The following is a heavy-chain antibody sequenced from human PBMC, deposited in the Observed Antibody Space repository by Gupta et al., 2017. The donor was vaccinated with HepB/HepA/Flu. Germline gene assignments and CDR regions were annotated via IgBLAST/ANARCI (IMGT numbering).Heavy chain of an antibody. CDR3: ARIQELLWFGDDAFDI. D-gene: IGHD3-10*01. Sequence: QLQLQESGPGLVKPSETLSLTCTVSGGSISSSSYYWGWIRQPPGKGLEWIGSIYYSGSTYYTPSLKSRVTISVDTSKNQFSLKLSSVTAADTAVYYCARIQELLWFGDDAFDIWGQGTMVTVSS. J-gene: IGHJ3*02. CDR1: GGSISSSSYY. CDR2: IYYSGST. V-gene: IGHV4-39*01.